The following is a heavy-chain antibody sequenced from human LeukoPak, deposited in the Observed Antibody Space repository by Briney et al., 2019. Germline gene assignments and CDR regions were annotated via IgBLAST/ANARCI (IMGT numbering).Heavy chain of an antibody. J-gene: IGHJ4*02. Sequence: PGGSLRLSCAASGFTFSNAWMSWVRQAPGKGLEWVGRIKSKTDGGTTDYAAPVKGRFTISRDNAKNSLYLQMNSLRAEDTAVYYCAIDSRGLYFDCWGQGTLVTVSS. V-gene: IGHV3-15*01. CDR2: IKSKTDGGTT. CDR1: GFTFSNAW. CDR3: AIDSRGLYFDC. D-gene: IGHD3-10*01.